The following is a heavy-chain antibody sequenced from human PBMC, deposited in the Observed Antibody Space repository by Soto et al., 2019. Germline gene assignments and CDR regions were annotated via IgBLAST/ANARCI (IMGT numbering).Heavy chain of an antibody. CDR1: GYTFTGYY. CDR3: ARVYGYYYYYMDV. Sequence: GASVEVSCKASGYTFTGYYMHWVRQASGQGLEYVGWISPDSGKTDYAQKFQGRVTMTRDTSINTVYMELSSLRSDDTAVYYCARVYGYYYYYMDVWGKGTKVTVSS. J-gene: IGHJ6*03. D-gene: IGHD2-8*01. V-gene: IGHV1-2*02. CDR2: ISPDSGKT.